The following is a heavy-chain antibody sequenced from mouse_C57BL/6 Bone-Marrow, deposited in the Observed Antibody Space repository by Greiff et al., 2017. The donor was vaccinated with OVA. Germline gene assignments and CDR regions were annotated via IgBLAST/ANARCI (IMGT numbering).Heavy chain of an antibody. CDR2: IDPEDGDT. CDR3: TYYYGSSPLDY. CDR1: GFNIKDYY. V-gene: IGHV14-1*01. D-gene: IGHD1-1*01. Sequence: VQLQQSGAELVRPGASVKLSCTASGFNIKDYYMHWVKQRPEQGLEWIGRIDPEDGDTEYAPKFQGKATMTADTSSNTAYLQLSSLTSEDTAVYYCTYYYGSSPLDYWGQGTTLTVSS. J-gene: IGHJ2*01.